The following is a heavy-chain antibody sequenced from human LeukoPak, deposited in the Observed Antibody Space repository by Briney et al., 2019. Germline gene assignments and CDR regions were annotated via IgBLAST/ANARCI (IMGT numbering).Heavy chain of an antibody. CDR2: INPNSGGT. Sequence: ASVKVSCKASGYTFSDYYMHWVRQAPGQGLEWMGWINPNSGGTNYAQKFQGRVTMTRDTSISTAYMELSRLRSDDTAVYYCARGSPYCGGDCPHYWGQGTLVTVSS. D-gene: IGHD2-21*02. V-gene: IGHV1-2*02. CDR3: ARGSPYCGGDCPHY. CDR1: GYTFSDYY. J-gene: IGHJ4*02.